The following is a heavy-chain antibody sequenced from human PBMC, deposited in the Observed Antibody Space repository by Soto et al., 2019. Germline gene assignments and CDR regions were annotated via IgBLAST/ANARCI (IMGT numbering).Heavy chain of an antibody. V-gene: IGHV3-73*01. CDR2: IRSKANSYAT. CDR1: GFTFSGSA. CDR3: TGTYYYDSSGYYHSEFVS. Sequence: AGGSLRLSCAASGFTFSGSAMHWVRQASGKGLEWVGRIRSKANSYATAYAASVKGRFTISRDDSKNTAYLQMNSLKTEDTAVYYCTGTYYYDSSGYYHSEFVSWGQGTLVTVSS. J-gene: IGHJ5*02. D-gene: IGHD3-22*01.